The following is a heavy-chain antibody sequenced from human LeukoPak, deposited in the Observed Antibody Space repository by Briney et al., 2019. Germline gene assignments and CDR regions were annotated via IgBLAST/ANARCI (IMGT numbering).Heavy chain of an antibody. V-gene: IGHV4-59*01. Sequence: PSETLSLTCTVSGGSISSYYWSWIRQPPGKGLEWIGYIYYSGSTNYNPSLKSRVTISVDTSKNQFSLKLSSVTAADTAVYYRARGWGYFDYWGQGTLVTVSS. CDR2: IYYSGST. CDR3: ARGWGYFDY. D-gene: IGHD3-16*01. J-gene: IGHJ4*02. CDR1: GGSISSYY.